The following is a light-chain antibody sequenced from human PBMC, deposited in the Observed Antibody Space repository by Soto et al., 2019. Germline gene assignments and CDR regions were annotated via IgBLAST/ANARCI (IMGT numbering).Light chain of an antibody. CDR3: VQGTHWAPYT. V-gene: IGKV2-30*02. CDR2: RVS. Sequence: DVVMTQSPLSLPVNLGEPAAISCRSTQSLVHSDGDTYLSWFHQRPGQSPRRLIFRVSKRDFGVPPRSSGSGSGTDFTLGTTSVEAKGVGRYECVQGTHWAPYTFGQGTRLEIK. CDR1: QSLVHSDGDTY. J-gene: IGKJ2*01.